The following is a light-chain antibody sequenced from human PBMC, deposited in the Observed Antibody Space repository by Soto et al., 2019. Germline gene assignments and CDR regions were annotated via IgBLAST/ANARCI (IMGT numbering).Light chain of an antibody. CDR3: QSYDSSLSGVV. CDR2: GNS. J-gene: IGLJ2*01. Sequence: QSVLTQPPSVSGAPGQRVTISCTGSSSNIGAGYDVHWYQQLPGTAPKLLIYGNSNRPSGVPDRFSCSKSGTSASLAITGLQAEVEADYYCQSYDSSLSGVVFGGGTKLTVL. V-gene: IGLV1-40*01. CDR1: SSNIGAGYD.